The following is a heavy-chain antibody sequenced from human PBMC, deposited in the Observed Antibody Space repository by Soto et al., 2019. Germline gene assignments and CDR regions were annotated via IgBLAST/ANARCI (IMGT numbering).Heavy chain of an antibody. V-gene: IGHV1-18*01. Sequence: QVQLVQSGAEVKKPGASVKVSCKASGYTFISYGISWVRQAPGQGLEWMGWLSAYTGNTNYTQKLQGRVTVTTDTSTTTAYMELRNLRSDDTAVYYCTLVALDYWGQGTLVTVSS. CDR1: GYTFISYG. D-gene: IGHD5-12*01. CDR3: TLVALDY. CDR2: LSAYTGNT. J-gene: IGHJ4*02.